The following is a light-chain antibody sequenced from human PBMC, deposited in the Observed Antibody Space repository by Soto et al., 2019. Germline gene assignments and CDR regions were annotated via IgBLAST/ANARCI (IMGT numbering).Light chain of an antibody. Sequence: QSALTQPASVSGPLGQSIVISCTGSSSDIGSYDLVSWYQQYPGKAPKVVIFEGTKRPSGVSHRFSGSKSGNTAPLTISGLHTEEEADYYCSSYAGSRTYVFGAGTKLTVL. CDR1: SSDIGSYDL. CDR2: EGT. CDR3: SSYAGSRTYV. J-gene: IGLJ1*01. V-gene: IGLV2-23*01.